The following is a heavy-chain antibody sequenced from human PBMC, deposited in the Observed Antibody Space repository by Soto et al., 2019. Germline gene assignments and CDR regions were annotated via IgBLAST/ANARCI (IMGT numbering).Heavy chain of an antibody. CDR3: AHSQVRVGATIYFDY. CDR2: IYWDDDK. Sequence: SGPKLVNPTQTLTLTFTFSGFSLSTSRVGVGWIRQPPGEALEWLALIYWDDDKRYSPSLKSRLTITKDTSKNQVVLTMTNMDPVDTATYYCAHSQVRVGATIYFDYWGQGTLVTVSS. J-gene: IGHJ4*02. CDR1: GFSLSTSRVG. D-gene: IGHD1-26*01. V-gene: IGHV2-5*02.